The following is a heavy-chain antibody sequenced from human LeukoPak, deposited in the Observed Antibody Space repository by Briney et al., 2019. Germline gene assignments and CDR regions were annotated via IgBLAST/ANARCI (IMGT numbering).Heavy chain of an antibody. Sequence: ASVKVSCKASGYTFTSYGISWVRQAPGQGLEWMGWISAYNGNTNYAQKLQGRVTMTTDTSTSTAYMELRSLRSDDTAVYYCAIVIRGIVVVPAAMFDYWGQGTLVTVSS. D-gene: IGHD2-2*01. CDR1: GYTFTSYG. CDR3: AIVIRGIVVVPAAMFDY. CDR2: ISAYNGNT. J-gene: IGHJ4*02. V-gene: IGHV1-18*01.